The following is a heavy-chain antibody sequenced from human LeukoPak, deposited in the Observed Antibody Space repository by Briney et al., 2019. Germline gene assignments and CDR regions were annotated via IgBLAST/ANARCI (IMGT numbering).Heavy chain of an antibody. CDR3: AKDSTRTTPFDY. Sequence: PGGSLRLSCAASGFTFSSYGMHWVRQAPGKGLEWVAVISYDGSNKYYADSVKGRFTISRDNSKNTLYLQMNSLRAEDTAVYYCAKDSTRTTPFDYWGQGTLVTVSS. V-gene: IGHV3-30*18. D-gene: IGHD1-1*01. CDR1: GFTFSSYG. J-gene: IGHJ4*02. CDR2: ISYDGSNK.